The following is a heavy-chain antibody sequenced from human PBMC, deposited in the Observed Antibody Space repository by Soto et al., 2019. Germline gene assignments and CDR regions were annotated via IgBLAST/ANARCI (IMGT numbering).Heavy chain of an antibody. J-gene: IGHJ5*02. Sequence: SETLSLTCTVSGGFVGSGNYYWSWIRQSPGKGLEWIAYIYFSGSTKYNPSLRGRVTISTDTSRNQFSLKLSSVTTADTAVYYCARSAGPQIWFDPWGQGTLGPVSS. D-gene: IGHD3-3*01. CDR2: IYFSGST. V-gene: IGHV4-61*01. CDR3: ARSAGPQIWFDP. CDR1: GGFVGSGNYY.